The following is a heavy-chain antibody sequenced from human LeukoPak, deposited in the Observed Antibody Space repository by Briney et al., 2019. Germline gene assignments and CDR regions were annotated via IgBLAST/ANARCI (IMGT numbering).Heavy chain of an antibody. J-gene: IGHJ3*02. Sequence: PSETLSLTCTVSGGSISSYYWSWIRQPPGKGLEWIGYIYYSGSTNYNPSLKSRVTISVDTSKNQFSLKLSSVTAADTAVYYCARVYDFWSDSDAFDIWSQGTMVTVSS. D-gene: IGHD3-3*01. CDR1: GGSISSYY. CDR3: ARVYDFWSDSDAFDI. V-gene: IGHV4-59*01. CDR2: IYYSGST.